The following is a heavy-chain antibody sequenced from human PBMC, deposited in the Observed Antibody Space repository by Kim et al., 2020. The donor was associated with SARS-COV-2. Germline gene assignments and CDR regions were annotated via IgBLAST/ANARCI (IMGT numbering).Heavy chain of an antibody. D-gene: IGHD3-3*01. J-gene: IGHJ4*02. CDR2: IRSNGGST. V-gene: IGHV3-64D*09. CDR1: GFTFSSYA. CDR3: VKTFGLVVAASGY. Sequence: GGSLRLSCSASGFTFSSYAMHWVRQAPGKGLEYVSAIRSNGGSTYYAYSVKGRFTISRDNSKNTLYLQMSSLRAEDTAVYYCVKTFGLVVAASGYWGQGT.